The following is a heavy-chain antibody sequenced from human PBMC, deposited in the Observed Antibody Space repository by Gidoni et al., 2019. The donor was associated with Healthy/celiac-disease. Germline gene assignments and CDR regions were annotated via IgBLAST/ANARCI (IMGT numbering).Heavy chain of an antibody. J-gene: IGHJ5*02. V-gene: IGHV3-30-3*01. CDR1: VFTFSSYA. CDR3: AREYSSAPYDWFDP. CDR2: ISYDGSNK. D-gene: IGHD6-25*01. Sequence: QVQLVESGGGVVQPGRSLRLSCAASVFTFSSYAMHWVRLAPGKGLEWVAVISYDGSNKYYADSVKGRFTISRDNSKNTLYLQMNSLRAEDTAVYYCAREYSSAPYDWFDPWGQGTLVTVSS.